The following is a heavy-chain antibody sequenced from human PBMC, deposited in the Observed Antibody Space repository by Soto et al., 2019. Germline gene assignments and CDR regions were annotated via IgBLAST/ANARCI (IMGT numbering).Heavy chain of an antibody. V-gene: IGHV1-18*01. CDR1: GYTFTSYG. CDR2: ISAYNGNT. J-gene: IGHJ6*02. Sequence: QVQLVQSGAEVKKPGASVKVSCKASGYTFTSYGISWVRQAPGQGLEWMGWISAYNGNTNYAQKLQGRVTMTTDTSTSTAYMELRSLRSDDTAVYYCARDLITMVRGVIIEPRYYYYGMDVWGQGTTVTVSS. D-gene: IGHD3-10*01. CDR3: ARDLITMVRGVIIEPRYYYYGMDV.